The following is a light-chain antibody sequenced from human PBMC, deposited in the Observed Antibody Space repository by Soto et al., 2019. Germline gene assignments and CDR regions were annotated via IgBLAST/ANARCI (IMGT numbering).Light chain of an antibody. J-gene: IGKJ2*01. CDR3: LQTYQSPQT. CDR1: QAISTS. Sequence: DIQMTQSPSSLSASVGDRVTISCRASQAISTSLNCYQQKPGKAPKLLIYAASSLQTGVPSRFTGSGSATYFTLTISSLHHADLETYHCLQTYQSPQTFGQGTKVDIQ. V-gene: IGKV1-39*01. CDR2: AAS.